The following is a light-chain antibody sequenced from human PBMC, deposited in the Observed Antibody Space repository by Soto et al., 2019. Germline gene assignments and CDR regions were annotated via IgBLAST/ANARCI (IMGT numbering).Light chain of an antibody. V-gene: IGKV1-5*01. CDR3: QQYNSYRT. Sequence: RMSQSPATLSAYTGDRVTITCRASESIGSWLAWYQQKPGKAPKLLIHDASTLESGVPSRFSGSGSGTEFILTISSLQPDDFATYYCQQYNSYRTFGQVTNVAIK. CDR2: DAS. CDR1: ESIGSW. J-gene: IGKJ1*01.